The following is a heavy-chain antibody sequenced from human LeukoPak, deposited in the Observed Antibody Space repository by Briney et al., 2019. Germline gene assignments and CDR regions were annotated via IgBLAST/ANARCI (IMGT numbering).Heavy chain of an antibody. D-gene: IGHD5-24*01. J-gene: IGHJ6*03. V-gene: IGHV4-34*01. CDR3: ARARMATITGYYYYMDV. CDR1: GGSFSGYY. CDR2: INHSGST. Sequence: SETLSLTCAVYGGSFSGYYWSWIRQPPGKGLEWIGEINHSGSTNYNPSLKSRVTISVDTSKNQFSLKLSSVTAADTAVYCCARARMATITGYYYYMDVWGKGTTVTVSS.